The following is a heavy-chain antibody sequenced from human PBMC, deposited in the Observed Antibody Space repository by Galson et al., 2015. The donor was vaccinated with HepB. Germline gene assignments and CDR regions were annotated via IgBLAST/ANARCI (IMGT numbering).Heavy chain of an antibody. V-gene: IGHV3-30*18. CDR1: GFTFSSYG. CDR3: AKEGGYSDFWEHDAFDI. J-gene: IGHJ3*02. D-gene: IGHD3-3*01. CDR2: ISYDGSNK. Sequence: SLRLSCAASGFTFSSYGMHWVRQAPGKGLEWVALISYDGSNKYYADSVKGRFTISRDNSKKTLYLQMNSLRAEDTAVYYCAKEGGYSDFWEHDAFDIWGQGTMVTVSS.